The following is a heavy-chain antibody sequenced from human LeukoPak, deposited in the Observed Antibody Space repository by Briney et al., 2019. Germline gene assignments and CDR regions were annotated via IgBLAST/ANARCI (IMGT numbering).Heavy chain of an antibody. CDR1: GGSIFSYY. V-gene: IGHV4-59*12. CDR3: ARETYCSGGTCFFGPDY. Sequence: PSDTLSLTCTVSGGSIFSYYWSWIRQPPGRGLEGIAYMYYRGSAHHNPSLKSRIIISVDTSKNQFSLKLSSVTAADTAVYHCARETYCSGGTCFFGPDYWGQGTLVTVSS. D-gene: IGHD2-15*01. J-gene: IGHJ4*02. CDR2: MYYRGSA.